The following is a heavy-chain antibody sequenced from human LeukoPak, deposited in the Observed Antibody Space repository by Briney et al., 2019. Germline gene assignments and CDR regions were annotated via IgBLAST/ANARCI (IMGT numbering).Heavy chain of an antibody. J-gene: IGHJ4*02. V-gene: IGHV4-59*11. CDR2: IYYSGST. Sequence: PSETLFLTCTVSGGSISSHYWSWIRQPPGKGLEWIGYIYYSGSTNYNPSLKSRVTISVDTSKNQFSLTMNSVTAADTAVYFCAGGNNGSPHYWGKGTQVTVSS. CDR3: AGGNNGSPHY. CDR1: GGSISSHY. D-gene: IGHD2-8*01.